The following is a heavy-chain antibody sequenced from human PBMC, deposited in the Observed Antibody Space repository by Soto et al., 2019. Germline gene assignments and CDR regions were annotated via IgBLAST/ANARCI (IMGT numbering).Heavy chain of an antibody. CDR1: GFTFSTFA. D-gene: IGHD6-19*01. J-gene: IGHJ4*02. CDR2: ISYTGGNT. Sequence: GGSLRLSCAASGFTFSTFAMSWVRRAPGKGLEWVSAISYTGGNTYSTDSVKGRFTISRDNSKNTLYLQMNRLRAEDTAVYYCVKDRSTSDWYGYFDSWGQGTLVTVSS. CDR3: VKDRSTSDWYGYFDS. V-gene: IGHV3-23*01.